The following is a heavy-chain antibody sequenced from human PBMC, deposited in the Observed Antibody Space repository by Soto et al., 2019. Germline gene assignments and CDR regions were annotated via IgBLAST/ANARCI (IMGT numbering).Heavy chain of an antibody. CDR1: GGSFSGYY. Sequence: QVQVQQWGAGLLKSSETLSLTCAVYGGSFSGYYWSWIRQPPGKGLEWIGEVNPTGSTNYNPFLKSRVTISVDTSKNHLSLILNSVTAADTALYYCARSREQWLVDAFDIWGQGTMVTVSS. V-gene: IGHV4-34*01. J-gene: IGHJ3*02. CDR2: VNPTGST. CDR3: ARSREQWLVDAFDI. D-gene: IGHD6-19*01.